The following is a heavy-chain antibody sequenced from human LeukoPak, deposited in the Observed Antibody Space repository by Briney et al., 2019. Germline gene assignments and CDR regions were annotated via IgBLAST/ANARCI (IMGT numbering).Heavy chain of an antibody. Sequence: LTGGSLRLSCAASGFTFSSYAMSWVRQAPGKGLEWVSVIYSGGSTYYADSVKGRFTISRDNSKNTLYLQMNSLRAEDTAVYYCARDTYYYNSSAFYHYYYGMDVWGQGTTVTVSS. D-gene: IGHD3-22*01. J-gene: IGHJ6*02. V-gene: IGHV3-66*01. CDR1: GFTFSSYA. CDR2: IYSGGST. CDR3: ARDTYYYNSSAFYHYYYGMDV.